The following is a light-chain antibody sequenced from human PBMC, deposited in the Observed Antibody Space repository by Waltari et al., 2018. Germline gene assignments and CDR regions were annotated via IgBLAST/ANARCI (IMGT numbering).Light chain of an antibody. CDR3: QQRSSWTPHT. J-gene: IGKJ2*01. Sequence: EIVLTQSPATLSLSPGETATLSCRASQSVGTYLAWYQQKPGQAPSPLIYDASNRATGIPARFRGSGSGTDFTLTIDSLEPEDFALYYCQQRSSWTPHTFGQGARLEIK. CDR2: DAS. V-gene: IGKV3-11*01. CDR1: QSVGTY.